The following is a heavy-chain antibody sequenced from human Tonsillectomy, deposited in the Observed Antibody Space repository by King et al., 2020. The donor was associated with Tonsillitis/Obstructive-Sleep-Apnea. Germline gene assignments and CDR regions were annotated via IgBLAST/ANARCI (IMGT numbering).Heavy chain of an antibody. CDR1: GLTFSDHY. D-gene: IGHD2-2*01. CDR2: SRNKANSYAT. V-gene: IGHV3-72*01. CDR3: TRERAASCMDV. J-gene: IGHJ6*03. Sequence: VQLVESGGGLVQPGGSLRLSCAASGLTFSDHYMDWVRQAPGKGLEWVGRSRNKANSYATEYAASVKSRFSISRDDSSNAVYLQMNSLKTEDTAVYYCTRERAASCMDVWGKGTMVTVSS.